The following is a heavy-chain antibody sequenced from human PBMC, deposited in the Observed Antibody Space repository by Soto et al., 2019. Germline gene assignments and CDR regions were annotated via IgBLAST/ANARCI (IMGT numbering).Heavy chain of an antibody. D-gene: IGHD3-3*02. J-gene: IGHJ4*02. CDR2: VNHRGST. Sequence: QVQLQQWGAGLLKPSETLSLTCAVYGGSFSDHYWSWIRQPPGKGLEWVGEVNHRGSTNYNPSLKSRVTISADTSKHPFSLKMRSVTDADTAVYYCARGIFIKVGDQTDAPDKDYFDSWGRGTLVTFSS. V-gene: IGHV4-34*01. CDR1: GGSFSDHY. CDR3: ARGIFIKVGDQTDAPDKDYFDS.